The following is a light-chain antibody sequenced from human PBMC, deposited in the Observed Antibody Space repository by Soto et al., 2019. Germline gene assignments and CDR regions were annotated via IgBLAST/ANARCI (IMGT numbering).Light chain of an antibody. CDR1: SSNIGAGYD. V-gene: IGLV1-40*01. Sequence: QSVLTQPPSVSGAPGQRVTISCTGSSSNIGAGYDVHWYQQLPGTAPKLLIYGNSNRPSGVPDRFAGPKSGTSASLAITGLQAEDEADYYCQSYDSSLSGWVFGGGTKVTVL. CDR3: QSYDSSLSGWV. J-gene: IGLJ3*02. CDR2: GNS.